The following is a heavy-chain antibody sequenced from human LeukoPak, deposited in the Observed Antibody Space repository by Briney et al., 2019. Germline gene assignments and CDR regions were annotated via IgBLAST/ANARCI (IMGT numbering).Heavy chain of an antibody. V-gene: IGHV3-23*01. CDR1: GLTFNSHS. CDR3: AKDRVASSILPRGVFDP. D-gene: IGHD3-3*02. J-gene: IGHJ5*02. Sequence: PGGSLRLSCVASGLTFNSHSMSWVRQAPGMGLEWVSVVSTNGDVTFYADSVKGRFTISRDNSKNTLFLQMNSLRAEDTAVYYCAKDRVASSILPRGVFDPWGLGTLVTVSS. CDR2: VSTNGDVT.